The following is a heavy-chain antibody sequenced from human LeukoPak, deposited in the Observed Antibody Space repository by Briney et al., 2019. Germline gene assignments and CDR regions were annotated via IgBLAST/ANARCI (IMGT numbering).Heavy chain of an antibody. V-gene: IGHV3-7*01. CDR1: GFTFGSYW. Sequence: TGGSLRLSCAASGFTFGSYWMSWVRQAPGKGLEWVANIKQDGSEKYYVDSVKGRFTISRDNAKNSLYLQMNSLRAEDTAVYYCASDERWSGYNYYYMDVWGKGTTVTVSS. CDR2: IKQDGSEK. D-gene: IGHD3-3*01. CDR3: ASDERWSGYNYYYMDV. J-gene: IGHJ6*03.